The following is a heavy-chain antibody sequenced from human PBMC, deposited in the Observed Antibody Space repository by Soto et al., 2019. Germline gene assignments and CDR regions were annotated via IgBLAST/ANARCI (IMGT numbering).Heavy chain of an antibody. J-gene: IGHJ6*02. CDR2: INNDGSST. CDR3: ARDPLIGDTDYGLDV. Sequence: GGSLRLSCAASGFTFSSYWMHWVRQAPGKGLVWVSRINNDGSSTSYAESVKGRFTISRDNAKSTLYLEMCSLRAGDTAVYYCARDPLIGDTDYGLDVWGQGTTVTVSS. CDR1: GFTFSSYW. D-gene: IGHD2-21*01. V-gene: IGHV3-74*01.